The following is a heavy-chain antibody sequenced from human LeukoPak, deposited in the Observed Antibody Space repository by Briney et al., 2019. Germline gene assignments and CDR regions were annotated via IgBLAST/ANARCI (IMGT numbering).Heavy chain of an antibody. Sequence: ASVKVSCKASGYTFTSYGISWVRQAPGQGLEWMGWISAYNGNTNYAQKLQGRVTMTTDTSTSTAYMELRSLRSDDTAVYYCARDHRKIVVAPDGDDAFDIWGQGTMVTVSS. CDR3: ARDHRKIVVAPDGDDAFDI. CDR1: GYTFTSYG. J-gene: IGHJ3*02. CDR2: ISAYNGNT. D-gene: IGHD3-22*01. V-gene: IGHV1-18*01.